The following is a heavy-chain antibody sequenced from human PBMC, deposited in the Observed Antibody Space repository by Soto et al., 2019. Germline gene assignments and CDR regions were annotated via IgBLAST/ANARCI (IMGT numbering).Heavy chain of an antibody. Sequence: SETLSLTCTVSGGSISSGGYYWSWIRQHPGKGLEWIGYIYYSGSTYYNPSLKSRVTISVDTSKNQFSLKLSSVTAADTAVYYCARVLSAAAGPFDYWGQGTLVTVSS. V-gene: IGHV4-31*03. CDR3: ARVLSAAAGPFDY. J-gene: IGHJ4*02. CDR1: GGSISSGGYY. D-gene: IGHD6-13*01. CDR2: IYYSGST.